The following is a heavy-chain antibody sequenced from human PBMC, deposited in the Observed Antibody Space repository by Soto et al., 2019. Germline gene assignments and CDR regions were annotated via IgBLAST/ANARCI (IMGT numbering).Heavy chain of an antibody. J-gene: IGHJ4*02. CDR3: ARGGFRGAVNMNKYFDY. CDR1: GYTFTNYG. D-gene: IGHD4-17*01. Sequence: GSSVKVSCKASGYTFTNYGISWVRQAPGQGLEWMGWTSGYIGNTNYGQKFQGRVTLTTDTSTSTAYMELTRLRSDDTAVYYCARGGFRGAVNMNKYFDYWGQGTQVTVSS. V-gene: IGHV1-18*01. CDR2: TSGYIGNT.